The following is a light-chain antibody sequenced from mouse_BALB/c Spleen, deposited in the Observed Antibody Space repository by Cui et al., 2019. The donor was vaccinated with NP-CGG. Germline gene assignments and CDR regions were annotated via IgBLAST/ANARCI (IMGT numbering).Light chain of an antibody. CDR3: ALWYSNHWV. CDR2: GTN. J-gene: IGLJ1*01. V-gene: IGLV1*01. CDR1: TGAVTTSNY. Sequence: DVVTTESALTTPPGKTVTLTCRSSTGAVTTSNYANWVQEKPGHLFTGLIGGTNNRAPGVPARFSGSLIGDKAALTITGAQTEDEAIYFCALWYSNHWVFGGGTKLTVL.